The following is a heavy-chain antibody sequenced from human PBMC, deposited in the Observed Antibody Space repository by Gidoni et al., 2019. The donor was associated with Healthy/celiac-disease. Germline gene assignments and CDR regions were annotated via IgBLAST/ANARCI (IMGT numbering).Heavy chain of an antibody. CDR3: ARVWWDYQRNWNETD. D-gene: IGHD1-20*01. CDR1: GFPFSSYE. V-gene: IGHV3-48*03. J-gene: IGHJ4*02. CDR2: ISSSGSTI. Sequence: EVQLVESGGGLVQPGGSLRLSCAASGFPFSSYEMNWVRQAPGKGLEWVSYISSSGSTIYYADSVKGRFTISRDNAKNSLYLQMNSLRAEDTAVYYCARVWWDYQRNWNETDGGQGTLVTVSS.